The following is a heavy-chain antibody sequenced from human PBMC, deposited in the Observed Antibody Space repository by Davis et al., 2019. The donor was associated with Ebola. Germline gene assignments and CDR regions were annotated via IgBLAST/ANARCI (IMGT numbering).Heavy chain of an antibody. D-gene: IGHD2-21*02. Sequence: GESLKISCAASGFTFSNYNMNWVRQAPGKGLEWVSFISSSSNYIYYADSVKGRFTVSRDNAKNSLYLQMNSLRAEDTAVYYCVRDPALVVTGGGWFFGLWGRGTLVTVSS. V-gene: IGHV3-21*01. CDR2: ISSSSNYI. J-gene: IGHJ2*01. CDR3: VRDPALVVTGGGWFFGL. CDR1: GFTFSNYN.